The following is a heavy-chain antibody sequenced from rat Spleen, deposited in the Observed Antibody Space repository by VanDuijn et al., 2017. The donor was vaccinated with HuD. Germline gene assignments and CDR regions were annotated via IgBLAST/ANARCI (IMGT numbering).Heavy chain of an antibody. CDR2: ISSDGVNT. CDR1: GFTFNDYW. D-gene: IGHD1-2*01. V-gene: IGHV5-31*01. J-gene: IGHJ2*01. Sequence: EVQLVESGGGLVQPGRSLKLTCEASGFTFNDYWMTWIRQSPGKGLEWVSSISSDGVNTYYPDSVRGRFTISRDNAKSTLYLQMDSLRSEDTATYYCAKDSSRTFDYWGQGVMVTVSS. CDR3: AKDSSRTFDY.